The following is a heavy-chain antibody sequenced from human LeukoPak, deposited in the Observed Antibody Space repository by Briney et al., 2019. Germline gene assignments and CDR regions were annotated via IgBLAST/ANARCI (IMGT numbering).Heavy chain of an antibody. CDR2: MNPNSGNT. D-gene: IGHD3-10*01. CDR1: GYTFTSYD. Sequence: ASVKVSCKASGYTFTSYDINWVRQATGQGLEWMGWMNPNSGNTGYAQKFQGRVTMTRNTSISTAYMELSSLRSEDTAVYYCASAGSVLWFGELSYWFDPWGQGTLVTVSS. CDR3: ASAGSVLWFGELSYWFDP. J-gene: IGHJ5*02. V-gene: IGHV1-8*01.